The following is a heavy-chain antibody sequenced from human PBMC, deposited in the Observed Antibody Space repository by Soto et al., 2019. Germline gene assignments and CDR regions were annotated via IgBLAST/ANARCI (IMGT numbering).Heavy chain of an antibody. D-gene: IGHD3-3*01. CDR2: IYYSGST. CDR1: GGSISSSSYY. J-gene: IGHJ4*02. Sequence: PSETLSLSCTVSGGSISSSSYYWGWIRQPPGKGLEWIGSIYYSGSTYYDPSLKSRVTISVDTSKNQFSLKLSSVTAADTAVYYCARHEYYDFWSGYPDLRYFDYWGQGTLVNVS. CDR3: ARHEYYDFWSGYPDLRYFDY. V-gene: IGHV4-39*01.